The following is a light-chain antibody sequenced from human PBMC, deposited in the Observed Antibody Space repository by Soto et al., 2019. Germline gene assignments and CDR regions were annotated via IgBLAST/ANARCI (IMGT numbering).Light chain of an antibody. J-gene: IGKJ3*01. CDR1: QSVGSTY. CDR3: QQYGTSPIT. Sequence: EIVLTQSPGTLSLSPGERATLSCRASQSVGSTYLAWYQQKPGQAPKLLIYGVSSRATGIPDRFSGSGSGTDFSLTISRLEPEDFAVYYCQQYGTSPITFGPGTKVDL. CDR2: GVS. V-gene: IGKV3-20*01.